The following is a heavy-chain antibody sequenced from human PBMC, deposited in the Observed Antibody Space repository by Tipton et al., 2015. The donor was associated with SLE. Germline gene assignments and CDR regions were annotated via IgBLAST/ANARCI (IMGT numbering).Heavy chain of an antibody. CDR2: IYYSGST. V-gene: IGHV4-61*01. Sequence: TLSLTCTVSGGSISSGSYYWSWIRQPPGKGLEWIGYIYYSGSTNYNPSLKSRVTISVDTSKNQFSLKLSSVTAADTAVYYCARDHLDVWGQGTTVTVSS. CDR1: GGSISSGSYY. J-gene: IGHJ6*02. CDR3: ARDHLDV.